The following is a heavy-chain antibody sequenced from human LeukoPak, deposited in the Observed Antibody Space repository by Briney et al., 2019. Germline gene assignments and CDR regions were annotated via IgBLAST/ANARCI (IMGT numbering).Heavy chain of an antibody. CDR2: ISGSSGYI. J-gene: IGHJ5*01. V-gene: IGHV3-21*01. Sequence: GGSLRLSCAASGFTFSRSNMNWVRQAPGKGLEWVSSISGSSGYIHYAESVKGRFTISRDNAKNSLYLQMNSLRAEDTAVYYCARETSSSGWFDYWGQGTLVTVSS. CDR1: GFTFSRSN. CDR3: ARETSSSGWFDY. D-gene: IGHD6-19*01.